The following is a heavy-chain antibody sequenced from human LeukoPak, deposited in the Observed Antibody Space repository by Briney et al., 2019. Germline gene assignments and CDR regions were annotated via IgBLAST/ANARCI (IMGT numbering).Heavy chain of an antibody. CDR1: GGSFSKYY. D-gene: IGHD2-15*01. CDR2: INHTGST. Sequence: SETLSLTCAVSGGSFSKYYWSWIRQPPGKGPEWIGDINHTGSTNYNPSLKSRVTISVDTSNKQFSLKLSSVIAADTAVYYCARERDMSFDPWGQGTLVTVSS. CDR3: ARERDMSFDP. J-gene: IGHJ5*02. V-gene: IGHV4-34*01.